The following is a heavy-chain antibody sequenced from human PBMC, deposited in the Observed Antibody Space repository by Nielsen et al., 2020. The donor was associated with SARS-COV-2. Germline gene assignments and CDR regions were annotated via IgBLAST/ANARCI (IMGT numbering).Heavy chain of an antibody. D-gene: IGHD2-21*02. CDR2: ISYEGTNK. CDR3: ATHCGDCYPGLDFDY. J-gene: IGHJ4*02. V-gene: IGHV3-30*03. Sequence: WIRQPPGKGLEWVAYISYEGTNKYYADSVKGRFSISRDNSKNTLYLQMNSLRAEDTAVYYCATHCGDCYPGLDFDYWGQGTLVTVSS.